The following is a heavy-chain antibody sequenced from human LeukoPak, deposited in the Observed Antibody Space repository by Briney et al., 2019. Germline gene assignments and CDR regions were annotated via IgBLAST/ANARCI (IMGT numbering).Heavy chain of an antibody. J-gene: IGHJ4*02. V-gene: IGHV4-39*07. Sequence: SETLSLTCTVSGGSISSSSYYWGWIRQPPGKGLEWIGSIYQSGTTSYNPSLKSRVTISVDMSKNQFSLKLSSVTAADTAVYYCARSFDAYLPDYWGQGTLVTVSS. CDR3: ARSFDAYLPDY. CDR2: IYQSGTT. CDR1: GGSISSSSYY. D-gene: IGHD2/OR15-2a*01.